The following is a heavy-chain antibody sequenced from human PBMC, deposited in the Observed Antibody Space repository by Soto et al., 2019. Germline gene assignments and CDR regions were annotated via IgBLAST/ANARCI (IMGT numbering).Heavy chain of an antibody. D-gene: IGHD2-2*01. J-gene: IGHJ4*02. V-gene: IGHV3-23*01. CDR2: ISGNGGVT. CDR1: GFTFSTYA. Sequence: EVQLLESGGGLVQPGGSLRLSCAASGFTFSTYAMNWVRQAPGKGLEWVSVISGNGGVTYYADSVKGRFTISRDNSKNTRFLQRDSLRAEVTAIYYCANARAGCSSTNCYSFDYWGQGALVTVSS. CDR3: ANARAGCSSTNCYSFDY.